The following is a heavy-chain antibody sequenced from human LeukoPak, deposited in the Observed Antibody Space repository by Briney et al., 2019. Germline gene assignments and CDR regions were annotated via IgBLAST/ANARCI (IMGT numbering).Heavy chain of an antibody. CDR2: INPNNGDT. CDR1: GYTFTDYS. D-gene: IGHD3-3*01. V-gene: IGHV1-2*02. CDR3: AREGPTIFGVVIMSHGMDV. Sequence: ASVKVSCKASGYTFTDYSLHWVRQGQAPGQGLEWMGWINPNNGDTNYAQKFKGRVTLTRDTSINTVYMEMNSLTSDDTAVYYCAREGPTIFGVVIMSHGMDVWGQGTTVTVSS. J-gene: IGHJ6*02.